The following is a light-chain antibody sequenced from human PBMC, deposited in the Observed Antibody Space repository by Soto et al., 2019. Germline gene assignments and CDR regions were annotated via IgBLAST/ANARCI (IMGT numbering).Light chain of an antibody. J-gene: IGKJ1*01. CDR2: DAS. CDR3: QQYNSYSPT. V-gene: IGKV1-5*01. Sequence: DLQMTXXPXXXXXSXXDRXTXXXRASQSISSWLAWYQQKPGKAPKLLIYDASSLESGVPSRFSGSGSGTEFTLTISSLQPDDFATYYCQQYNSYSPTFGQGTKVDIK. CDR1: QSISSW.